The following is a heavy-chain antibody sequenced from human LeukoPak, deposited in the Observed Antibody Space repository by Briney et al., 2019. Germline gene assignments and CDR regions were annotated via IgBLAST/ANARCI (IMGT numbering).Heavy chain of an antibody. J-gene: IGHJ5*02. D-gene: IGHD6-6*01. Sequence: LETLSLTCNVSGGSINSNSYYWGWIRQPPGRGPEWIGDVYHSGRAFYNPSFKSRVTISVDTSKNQFSLKLSSVTAADTAVYYCARDIGIAARPSWFDPWGQGTLVTVSS. CDR1: GGSINSNSYY. V-gene: IGHV4-39*07. CDR2: VYHSGRA. CDR3: ARDIGIAARPSWFDP.